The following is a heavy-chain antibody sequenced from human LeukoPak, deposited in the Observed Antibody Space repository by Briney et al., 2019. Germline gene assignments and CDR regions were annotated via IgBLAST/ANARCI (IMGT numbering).Heavy chain of an antibody. Sequence: SETLSLTCAVYGGSFSGYYWSWVRQPPGKGLEWIGEIYHSGSTNYNPSLKSRVTISVDKSKNQFSLKLSSVTAADTAVYYCARVDRYYDILTGDYHYYGMDVWGQGTTVTVSS. V-gene: IGHV4-34*01. D-gene: IGHD3-9*01. CDR1: GGSFSGYY. CDR3: ARVDRYYDILTGDYHYYGMDV. CDR2: IYHSGST. J-gene: IGHJ6*02.